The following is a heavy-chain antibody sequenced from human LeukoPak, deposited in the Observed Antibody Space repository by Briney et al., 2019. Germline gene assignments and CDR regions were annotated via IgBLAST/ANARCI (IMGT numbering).Heavy chain of an antibody. D-gene: IGHD6-13*01. J-gene: IGHJ4*02. V-gene: IGHV3-30-3*01. CDR3: ARGERRIAAAGTPGGY. CDR2: ISYDGSNK. Sequence: GRSLRLSCAASGFTFSSYAMHWVRQAPGKGLEWVAVISYDGSNKYYADSVKGRFTISRDNSKNTLYLQMNSLRAEDTAVYYCARGERRIAAAGTPGGYWGQGTLVTVSS. CDR1: GFTFSSYA.